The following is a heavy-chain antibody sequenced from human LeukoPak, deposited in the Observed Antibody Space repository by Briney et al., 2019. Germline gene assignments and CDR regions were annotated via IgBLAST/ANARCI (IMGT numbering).Heavy chain of an antibody. J-gene: IGHJ4*02. CDR3: ARGPRNYYDSSGYYYLFDY. V-gene: IGHV4-59*01. CDR1: GGSISSYY. Sequence: SETLSLTCTVSGGSISSYYWSWIRQPPGKGLEWIGYIYYSGSTNYNPSLKSRVTISVDTSKNQFSLKLSSVTAADTAVYYCARGPRNYYDSSGYYYLFDYWGQGTLVTASS. D-gene: IGHD3-22*01. CDR2: IYYSGST.